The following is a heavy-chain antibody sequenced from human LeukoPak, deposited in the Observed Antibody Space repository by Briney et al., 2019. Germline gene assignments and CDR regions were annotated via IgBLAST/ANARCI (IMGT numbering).Heavy chain of an antibody. V-gene: IGHV4-30-4*08. CDR3: ARATSAARYYYYYMDV. Sequence: SQTLSLTCTVSGGSISSGDYYWSWSRQPPGKGLEWIVYIYYSGSTYYNPSLKSRVTISVDTSKNQLSLKLSSVTAADTAVYYCARATSAARYYYYYMDVWGKGTTVTVSS. CDR1: GGSISSGDYY. CDR2: IYYSGST. J-gene: IGHJ6*03. D-gene: IGHD2-2*01.